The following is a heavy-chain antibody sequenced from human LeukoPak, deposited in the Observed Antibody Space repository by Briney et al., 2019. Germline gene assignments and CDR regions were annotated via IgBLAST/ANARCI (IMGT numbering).Heavy chain of an antibody. D-gene: IGHD5-12*01. CDR1: GYTFTSYG. V-gene: IGHV1-18*01. J-gene: IGHJ5*02. Sequence: GASVKVSCKASGYTFTSYGISWVRQAPGQGLEWMGWISAYNGNTNYAQQLQGRVTMTTDTSTSIAYMELRSVRSDDTAVYYCARWGIVATMEPWGQGTLVTVSS. CDR2: ISAYNGNT. CDR3: ARWGIVATMEP.